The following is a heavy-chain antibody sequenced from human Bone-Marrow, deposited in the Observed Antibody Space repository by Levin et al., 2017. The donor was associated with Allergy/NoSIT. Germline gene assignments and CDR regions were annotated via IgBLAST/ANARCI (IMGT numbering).Heavy chain of an antibody. J-gene: IGHJ3*02. V-gene: IGHV4-61*03. Sequence: SETLSLTCSVSGGSVSSGTYYWGWIRQPPGKRLEWIGYISYSGATTYSPSLESRVTISLGASENHFSLRLSSLTAADTAVYYCARDHGDSSDAFAIWGQGTMVTVSS. D-gene: IGHD4-17*01. CDR3: ARDHGDSSDAFAI. CDR1: GGSVSSGTYY. CDR2: ISYSGAT.